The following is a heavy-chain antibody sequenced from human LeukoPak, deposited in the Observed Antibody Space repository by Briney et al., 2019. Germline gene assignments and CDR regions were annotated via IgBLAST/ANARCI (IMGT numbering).Heavy chain of an antibody. CDR2: IRGETNSYAT. CDR3: TGGSGWYSPDY. CDR1: GFTFSDSA. V-gene: IGHV3-73*01. D-gene: IGHD6-19*01. J-gene: IGHJ4*02. Sequence: QPGGSLKLSCAASGFTFSDSAMNWVRQASGKGLEWVGHIRGETNSYATAYAASVRGRFTISRDDSKNTAYLQMNSLKTEDTAVYYCTGGSGWYSPDYWGQGTLVTVSS.